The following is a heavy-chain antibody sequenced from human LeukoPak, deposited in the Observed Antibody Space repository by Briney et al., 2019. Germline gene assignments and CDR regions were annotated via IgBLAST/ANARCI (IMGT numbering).Heavy chain of an antibody. V-gene: IGHV3-23*01. CDR2: ISGSGGST. CDR1: GFTFSTYE. Sequence: GGSLRLSCAASGFTFSTYEMNWVRQAPGKGLEWVSAISGSGGSTYYADSVKGRFTISRDNSKNTLYLQMNSLRAEDTAVYYCAKDVRPAQNYFDYWGQGTLVTVSS. CDR3: AKDVRPAQNYFDY. J-gene: IGHJ4*02.